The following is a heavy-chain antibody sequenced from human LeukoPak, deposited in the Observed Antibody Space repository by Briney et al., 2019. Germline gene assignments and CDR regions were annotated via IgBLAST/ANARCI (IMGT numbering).Heavy chain of an antibody. Sequence: ASVKVSCKTSGYTFSNNDINWVRQATGQGLEWMGWMNPISGNTGFAQKLQGRVTMTTDTSTSTAYMELRSLRSDDTAVYYCASGYGGYFDYWGQGTLVTVSS. J-gene: IGHJ4*02. CDR3: ASGYGGYFDY. V-gene: IGHV1-8*02. CDR2: MNPISGNT. D-gene: IGHD4-17*01. CDR1: GYTFSNND.